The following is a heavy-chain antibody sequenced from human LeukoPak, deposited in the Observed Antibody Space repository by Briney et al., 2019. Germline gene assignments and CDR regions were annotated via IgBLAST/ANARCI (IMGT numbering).Heavy chain of an antibody. V-gene: IGHV1-2*02. J-gene: IGHJ4*02. CDR1: GYTFTGYY. CDR3: ARVDSSSWYDY. Sequence: ASVKVSCKASGYTFTGYYMHWVRQAPGQGLEWMGWINPNSGGTNYAQNFQGRVTMTRDTSISTAYMELSRLRSDDTGVYYCARVDSSSWYDYWGQGTLVTVSS. CDR2: INPNSGGT. D-gene: IGHD6-13*01.